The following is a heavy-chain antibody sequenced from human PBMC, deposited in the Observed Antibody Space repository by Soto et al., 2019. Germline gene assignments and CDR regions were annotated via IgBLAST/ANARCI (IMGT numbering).Heavy chain of an antibody. CDR2: IYHSGNT. Sequence: QVQLQESGPGLVKPSGTLSLTCAVSGDSISSSNWWSWVRQPPGKGLEWLGEIYHSGNTNYNPSLKGRFTISVDKSKNQFSLKLTSVTAADTAVYYCARLYGFGYWGQGTLVTVSS. V-gene: IGHV4-4*02. CDR1: GDSISSSNW. J-gene: IGHJ4*02. D-gene: IGHD2-8*01. CDR3: ARLYGFGY.